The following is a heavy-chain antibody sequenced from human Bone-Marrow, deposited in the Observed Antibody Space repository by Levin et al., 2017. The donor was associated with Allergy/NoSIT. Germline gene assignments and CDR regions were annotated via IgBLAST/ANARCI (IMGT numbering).Heavy chain of an antibody. J-gene: IGHJ4*02. Sequence: GESLKISCAASGFTFDDYGMSWVRQAPGKGLEWVSGINWNGGSTGYADSVKGRFTISRDNAKNSLYLQMNSLRAEDTALYHCARRTRWGSGYYFDYWGQGTLVTVSS. CDR1: GFTFDDYG. CDR3: ARRTRWGSGYYFDY. V-gene: IGHV3-20*01. D-gene: IGHD3-22*01. CDR2: INWNGGST.